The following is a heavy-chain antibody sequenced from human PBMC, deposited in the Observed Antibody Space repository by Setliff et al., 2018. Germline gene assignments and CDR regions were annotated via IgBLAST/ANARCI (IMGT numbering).Heavy chain of an antibody. CDR2: IYHSGST. CDR1: GGSISSNKW. CDR3: ARVVPTARRGRLYYYYMDV. D-gene: IGHD1-1*01. Sequence: KASETLSLTCAVSGGSISSNKWWSWVRQPPGKGLEWIGEIYHSGSTNYNPSLKSRVTMSINTSKKQFSLMMNSVTAADTGVYFCARVVPTARRGRLYYYYMDVWDKGATVTVSS. V-gene: IGHV4-4*02. J-gene: IGHJ6*03.